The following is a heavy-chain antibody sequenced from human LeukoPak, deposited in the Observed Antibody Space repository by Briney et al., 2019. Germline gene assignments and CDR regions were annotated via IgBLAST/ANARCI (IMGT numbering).Heavy chain of an antibody. Sequence: GRSLRLSCTASGFTFGDYAMSWVRQAPGKGLEWVGFIRSKAYGGTTEYAASVKGRFTISRDDPKSIAYLQMNSLKTEDTAVYYCYSSGYSFDYWGQGTLVTVSS. CDR2: IRSKAYGGTT. V-gene: IGHV3-49*04. CDR3: YSSGYSFDY. J-gene: IGHJ4*02. CDR1: GFTFGDYA. D-gene: IGHD3-22*01.